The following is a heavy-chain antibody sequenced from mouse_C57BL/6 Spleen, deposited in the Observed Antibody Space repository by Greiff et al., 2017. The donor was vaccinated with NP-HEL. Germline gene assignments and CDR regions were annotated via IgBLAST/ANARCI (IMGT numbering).Heavy chain of an antibody. CDR1: GFNIKDDY. Sequence: VQLQQSGAELVRPGASVKLSCTASGFNIKDDYMHWVKQRPEQGLEWIGWIDPENGDTEYASKFQGKATITADTSSNTAYLQLSSLTSEDTAVYYCTTKDGYYAMDYWGQGTSVTVSS. CDR2: IDPENGDT. D-gene: IGHD2-3*01. CDR3: TTKDGYYAMDY. J-gene: IGHJ4*01. V-gene: IGHV14-4*01.